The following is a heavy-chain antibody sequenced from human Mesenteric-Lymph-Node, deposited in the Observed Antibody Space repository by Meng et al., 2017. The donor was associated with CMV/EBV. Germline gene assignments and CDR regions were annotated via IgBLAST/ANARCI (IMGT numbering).Heavy chain of an antibody. J-gene: IGHJ4*02. CDR2: KSPTERS. CDR1: GDSIRNLNG. CDR3: VRGRCSRTSCYKGAFDF. Sequence: SGDSIRNLNGWSWVRQPPGQGLECLGEKSPTERSNYNPSLKSRVTISVDRSKNQFSLKLPSVTAADTAVYYCVRGRCSRTSCYKGAFDFWRQGTLVTVS. V-gene: IGHV4-4*02. D-gene: IGHD2-2*02.